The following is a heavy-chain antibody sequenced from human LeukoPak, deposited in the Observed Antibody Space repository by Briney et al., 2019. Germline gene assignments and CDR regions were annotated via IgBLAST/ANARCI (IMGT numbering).Heavy chain of an antibody. D-gene: IGHD2-2*01. CDR2: INHSGST. CDR3: GRGWVNLKDLVEVQVAIRFDY. J-gene: IGHJ4*02. V-gene: IGHV4-34*01. Sequence: SETLSLTCAVYGGSFSGYYWSWIRQPPGKGLEWIGEINHSGSTNYNPSLKSRVTISVDTSKNQFSLKLSSVTAADTAVYYCGRGWVNLKDLVEVQVAIRFDYWGKGTLVTVSS. CDR1: GGSFSGYY.